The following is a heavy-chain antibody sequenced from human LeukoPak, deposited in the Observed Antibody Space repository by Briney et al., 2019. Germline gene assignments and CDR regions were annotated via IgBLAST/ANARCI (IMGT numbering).Heavy chain of an antibody. CDR2: INHSGST. D-gene: IGHD3-10*01. J-gene: IGHJ5*02. V-gene: IGHV4-34*01. CDR1: GGSISSYY. CDR3: ARVTAILLWFGEQENWFDP. Sequence: SETLSLTCTVSGGSISSYYWSWLRQPPGKGLEWIGEINHSGSTNYNPSLKSRVTISVDTSKNQSSLKLSSVTAADTAVYYCARVTAILLWFGEQENWFDPWGQGTLVTVSS.